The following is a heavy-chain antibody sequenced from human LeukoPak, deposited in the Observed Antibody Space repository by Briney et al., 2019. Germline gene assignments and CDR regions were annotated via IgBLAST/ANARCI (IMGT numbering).Heavy chain of an antibody. CDR1: GYTFTSYG. J-gene: IGHJ5*02. Sequence: EASVKVSCKASGYTFTSYGISWVRQAPGQGLEWMGWISAYNGNTNYAQKLQGRVTMTTDTSTSTADMELRSLRSDDTAVYYCARDLGTRGWYNWFDPWGQGTLVTVSS. CDR3: ARDLGTRGWYNWFDP. CDR2: ISAYNGNT. V-gene: IGHV1-18*01. D-gene: IGHD6-19*01.